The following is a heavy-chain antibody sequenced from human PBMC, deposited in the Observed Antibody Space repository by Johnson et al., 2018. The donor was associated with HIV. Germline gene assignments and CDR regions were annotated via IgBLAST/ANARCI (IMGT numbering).Heavy chain of an antibody. D-gene: IGHD6-13*01. Sequence: QVQLVESGGGVVQPGRSLRLSCSASGFTFSDYAMHWVRQAPGKGLQWVAVISYDGNTKYYADSVKARFTISRDNSKSTLYLQMNNLRAEDTSVYYCAKDFGSSSWHAFDVWGQGTMVTVSS. V-gene: IGHV3-30*04. CDR1: GFTFSDYA. CDR3: AKDFGSSSWHAFDV. CDR2: ISYDGNTK. J-gene: IGHJ3*01.